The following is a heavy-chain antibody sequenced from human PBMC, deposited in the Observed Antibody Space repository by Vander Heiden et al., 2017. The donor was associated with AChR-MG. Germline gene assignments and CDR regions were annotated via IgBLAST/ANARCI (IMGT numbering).Heavy chain of an antibody. CDR1: GGTFSSYA. J-gene: IGHJ6*03. D-gene: IGHD4-17*01. CDR3: ARDHTVTTDPPPNYYMDV. Sequence: QVQLVQSGAEVKKPGSSVKVSCKASGGTFSSYAISWVRQAPGQGLEWMGGIIPIFGTANYAQKFQVRVTITADKSTSTAYMELSSLRSEDTAVYYCARDHTVTTDPPPNYYMDVWGKGTTVTVSS. V-gene: IGHV1-69*06. CDR2: IIPIFGTA.